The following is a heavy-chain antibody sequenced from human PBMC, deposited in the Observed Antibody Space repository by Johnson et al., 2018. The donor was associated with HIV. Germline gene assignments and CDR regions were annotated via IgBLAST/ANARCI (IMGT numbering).Heavy chain of an antibody. CDR3: ARSSTVVTPHDI. CDR2: IRYDGSNK. V-gene: IGHV3-30*02. Sequence: QVQLVESGGGLVQPGGSLRLSCAASGFTFSSYGMHWVRQAPGKGLEWVAFIRYDGSNKYYADSVQGRFTISRDNSKNTLYLQMNSLRAEDTAVYYCARSSTVVTPHDIWGQGTMVTVSS. CDR1: GFTFSSYG. D-gene: IGHD4-23*01. J-gene: IGHJ3*02.